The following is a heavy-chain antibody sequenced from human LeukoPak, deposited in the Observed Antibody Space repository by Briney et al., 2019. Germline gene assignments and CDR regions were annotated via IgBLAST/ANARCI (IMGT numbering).Heavy chain of an antibody. J-gene: IGHJ4*02. CDR1: GFTFGDYA. D-gene: IGHD1-26*01. Sequence: PGGSLRLSCTASGFTFGDYAMNWVRQAPGKGLEYVSAISSNGGITYYANSVKGRFTISRDNSKNTPYLQMGSLRAEDMAVYYCAREEGSGSYYFDNWGQGTLVTVSS. CDR2: ISSNGGIT. V-gene: IGHV3-64*01. CDR3: AREEGSGSYYFDN.